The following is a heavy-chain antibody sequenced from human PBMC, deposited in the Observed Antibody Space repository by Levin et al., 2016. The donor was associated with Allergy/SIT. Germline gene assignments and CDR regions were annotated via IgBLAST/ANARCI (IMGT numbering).Heavy chain of an antibody. CDR1: GGSISSYY. J-gene: IGHJ6*03. CDR3: ARGPRGSGNYYIIGRGYMDV. V-gene: IGHV4-59*13. Sequence: SETLSLTCTVSGGSISSYYWSWIRQPPGKGLEWIGYIYYSGSTNYNPSLKSRVTISVDTSKNQFSLKLSSVTAADTAVYYCARGPRGSGNYYIIGRGYMDVWGKGTTVTVSS. D-gene: IGHD3-10*01. CDR2: IYYSGST.